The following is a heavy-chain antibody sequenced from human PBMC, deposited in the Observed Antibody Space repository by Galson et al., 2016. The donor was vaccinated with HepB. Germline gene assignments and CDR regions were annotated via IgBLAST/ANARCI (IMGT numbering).Heavy chain of an antibody. V-gene: IGHV5-10-1*01. D-gene: IGHD3-10*01. CDR2: IDPRDSYT. CDR1: DYSFTSYW. Sequence: QSGAEVKKPGESLRISCKGSDYSFTSYWINWVRQVPGKGLEWMGTIDPRDSYTNYNPSFQGHVTISVDKSISATYLQWSSLRASDTAIDYCARRFGANVPNFFDSWGQGTLVTVSS. CDR3: ARRFGANVPNFFDS. J-gene: IGHJ4*02.